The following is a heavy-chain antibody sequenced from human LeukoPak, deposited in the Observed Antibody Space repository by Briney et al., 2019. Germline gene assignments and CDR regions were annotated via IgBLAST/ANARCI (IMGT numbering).Heavy chain of an antibody. Sequence: PGGSLRLSCASSGLTLSSNYMSWVRQAPRKGLEWDSVIYRGDSTYYEDSVKGTFTISRDNAKNKLYRQKNSLGAEDTGVYYCARGGSKLGYWGQGTLVTVSS. CDR2: IYRGDST. CDR3: ARGGSKLGY. J-gene: IGHJ4*02. CDR1: GLTLSSNY. D-gene: IGHD6-13*01. V-gene: IGHV3-66*01.